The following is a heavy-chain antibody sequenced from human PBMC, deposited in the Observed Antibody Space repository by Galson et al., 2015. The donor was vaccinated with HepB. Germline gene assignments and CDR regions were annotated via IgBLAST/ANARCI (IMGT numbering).Heavy chain of an antibody. D-gene: IGHD6-13*01. CDR2: ISWNSGSI. CDR3: AKGRYSSSWGEGGAEYYFDY. CDR1: GFTFDDYA. V-gene: IGHV3-9*01. Sequence: SLRLSCAASGFTFDDYAMHWVRQAPGKGLEWVSGISWNSGSIGYADSVKGRFTISRDNAKNSLYLQMNSLRAEDTALYYCAKGRYSSSWGEGGAEYYFDYWGQGTLVTVSS. J-gene: IGHJ4*02.